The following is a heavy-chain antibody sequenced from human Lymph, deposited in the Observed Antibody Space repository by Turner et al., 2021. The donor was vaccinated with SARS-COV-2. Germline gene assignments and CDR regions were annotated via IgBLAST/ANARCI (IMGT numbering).Heavy chain of an antibody. V-gene: IGHV1-69*10. Sequence: QVQLGQSGGEVKKPGSSLQAACKASGGTFSTYVISWVRQAPGQGLEWMGGIIPSLGIANYAKKFQGRVTITADKSTSTAYMELSSLRSEDTAVYHCARRHSGNYDAFDIWGQGTMVTVSS. J-gene: IGHJ3*02. CDR2: IIPSLGIA. CDR3: ARRHSGNYDAFDI. CDR1: GGTFSTYV. D-gene: IGHD1-26*01.